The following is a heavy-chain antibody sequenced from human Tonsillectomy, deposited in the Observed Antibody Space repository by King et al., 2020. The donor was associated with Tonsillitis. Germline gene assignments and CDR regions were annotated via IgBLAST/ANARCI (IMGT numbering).Heavy chain of an antibody. V-gene: IGHV3-15*01. CDR1: GFTFSNAW. D-gene: IGHD3-22*01. CDR2: IKSKTDGGTT. CDR3: ATDPDSSSYYAFDY. Sequence: VQLVESGGGLVKPGGSLRLSCAASGFTFSNAWMSWVRQAPGKGLEWVGRIKSKTDGGTTDFADPVKGRFTISREDSKNTLYLQMNSLTTEDTAVYYCATDPDSSSYYAFDYWGQGSLVTVSS. J-gene: IGHJ4*02.